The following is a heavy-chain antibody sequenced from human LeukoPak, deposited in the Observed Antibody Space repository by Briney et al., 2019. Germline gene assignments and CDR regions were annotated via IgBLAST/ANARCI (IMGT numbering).Heavy chain of an antibody. D-gene: IGHD3-3*01. J-gene: IGHJ3*02. CDR1: GFTFSDYF. Sequence: GGSLRLSCVASGFTFSDYFMSWIRQAPGKGLEWLSFINSAGNNIYYADSVQGRFTISRDNAKNSLFLLVNSLRAEDTAVYYCARDKNGVFDIWGQGTMVTVSS. V-gene: IGHV3-11*04. CDR2: INSAGNNI. CDR3: ARDKNGVFDI.